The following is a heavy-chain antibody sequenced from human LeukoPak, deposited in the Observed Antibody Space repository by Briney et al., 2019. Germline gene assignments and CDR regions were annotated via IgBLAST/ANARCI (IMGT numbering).Heavy chain of an antibody. V-gene: IGHV3-30*04. CDR2: ISNDGRNK. Sequence: GGSLRLSCAASGFTFSSYAMHWVRQAPGKGLEWVALISNDGRNKYYADSVKGRFTISRDNSKNTLYLQMNSLRAEDTAVYYCARGVETTVTTWFDPWGQGTLVTVSS. J-gene: IGHJ5*02. D-gene: IGHD4-11*01. CDR1: GFTFSSYA. CDR3: ARGVETTVTTWFDP.